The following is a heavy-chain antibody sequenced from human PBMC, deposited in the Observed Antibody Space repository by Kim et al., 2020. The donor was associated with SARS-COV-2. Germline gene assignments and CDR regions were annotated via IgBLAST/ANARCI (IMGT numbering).Heavy chain of an antibody. CDR3: ARSPTDVAAAGSFDY. Sequence: GGSLRLSCAASGFTFSSYWMSWVRQAPGKGLEWVANIKNDGSEKYYVDSVKGRFTNSRDNAKTSLYLQMNSLRAEDTAVYYCARSPTDVAAAGSFDYWGQGTLVTVSS. CDR1: GFTFSSYW. J-gene: IGHJ4*02. CDR2: IKNDGSEK. D-gene: IGHD6-13*01. V-gene: IGHV3-7*01.